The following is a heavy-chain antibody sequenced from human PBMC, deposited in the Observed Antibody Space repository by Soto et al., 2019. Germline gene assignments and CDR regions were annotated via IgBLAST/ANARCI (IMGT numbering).Heavy chain of an antibody. J-gene: IGHJ2*01. Sequence: EVQLVESGGGLVQPGGSLRLSCAASGFTFSDHYMDWVRQAPGKGLEWVGRTRNKANSYTTEYAASVKGRFTISRDDSKSSLYLQMDSLKTEDTAVYYCARGGYDNYYYFDLWGRGTLVTISS. CDR1: GFTFSDHY. CDR3: ARGGYDNYYYFDL. D-gene: IGHD3-22*01. V-gene: IGHV3-72*01. CDR2: TRNKANSYTT.